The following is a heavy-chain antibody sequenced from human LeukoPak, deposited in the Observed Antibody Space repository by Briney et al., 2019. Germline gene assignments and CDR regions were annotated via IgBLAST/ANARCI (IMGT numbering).Heavy chain of an antibody. CDR1: GYTFTGYY. Sequence: GASVKVSCKASGYTFTGYYMHWVRQAPGQGLEWMGWINPNSGGTNYAQKFQGRVTMTRDTYISTDYMEMSRLRYDDTAVYYCARSVLVWFGELLGLDYWGQGTLVTVSS. CDR3: ARSVLVWFGELLGLDY. V-gene: IGHV1-2*02. J-gene: IGHJ4*02. D-gene: IGHD3-10*01. CDR2: INPNSGGT.